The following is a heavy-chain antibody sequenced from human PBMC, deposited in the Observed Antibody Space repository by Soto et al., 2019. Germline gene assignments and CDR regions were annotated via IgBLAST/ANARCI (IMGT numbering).Heavy chain of an antibody. J-gene: IGHJ4*02. CDR3: ARGSVAFGYGANFDY. Sequence: SEALSLTCAVYGGSFSGYYWSWIRQPPGKGLEWIGEINHSGSTNYNPSLKSRVTISVDTSKNQFSLKLSSVTAADTAVYYCARGSVAFGYGANFDYWGQGTLVTVSS. CDR2: INHSGST. D-gene: IGHD3-10*01. V-gene: IGHV4-34*01. CDR1: GGSFSGYY.